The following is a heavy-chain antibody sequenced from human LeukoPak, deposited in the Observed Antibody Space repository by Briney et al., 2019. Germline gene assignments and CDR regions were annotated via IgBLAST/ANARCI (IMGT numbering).Heavy chain of an antibody. CDR1: GSTSVGYW. D-gene: IGHD3-10*01. J-gene: IGHJ4*02. CDR3: ARDVGGAGSF. V-gene: IGHV3-74*01. Sequence: PGRSLRLSLAAFGSTSVGYWMRWGRHGPGKGRGGVSRIDNYGGTTDYADSVKGRFTISRDYVQNPLYLQMNSLNAEDTAVYYCARDVGGAGSFWGQGTLVTVSS. CDR2: IDNYGGTT.